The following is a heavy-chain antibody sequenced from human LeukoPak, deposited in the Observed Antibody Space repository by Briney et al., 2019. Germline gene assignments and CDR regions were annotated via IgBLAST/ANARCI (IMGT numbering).Heavy chain of an antibody. Sequence: SRTLSLTCAVSGGSISSSNWRSWVRQPPGKGLEWIGEIYHSGSTNYNPSLKSRVTISVDKSKNQFSLKLSSVTAADTAVYYCARDSSGWYQKVEWGQGTLVTVSS. D-gene: IGHD6-19*01. J-gene: IGHJ4*02. CDR2: IYHSGST. V-gene: IGHV4-4*02. CDR3: ARDSSGWYQKVE. CDR1: GGSISSSNW.